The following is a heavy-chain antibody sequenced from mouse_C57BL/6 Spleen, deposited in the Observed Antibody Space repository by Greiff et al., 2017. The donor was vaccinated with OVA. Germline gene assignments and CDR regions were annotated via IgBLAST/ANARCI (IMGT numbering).Heavy chain of an antibody. Sequence: EVHLVESGGGLVKPGGSLKLSCAASGFTFSSYAMSWVRQTPEKRLEWVATISDGGSYTYYPDNVKGRFTISRDNAKNNLYLQMSHLKSEDTAMYYCARSSYGSHWYFDVWGTGTTVTVSS. V-gene: IGHV5-4*01. CDR3: ARSSYGSHWYFDV. D-gene: IGHD1-1*01. J-gene: IGHJ1*03. CDR2: ISDGGSYT. CDR1: GFTFSSYA.